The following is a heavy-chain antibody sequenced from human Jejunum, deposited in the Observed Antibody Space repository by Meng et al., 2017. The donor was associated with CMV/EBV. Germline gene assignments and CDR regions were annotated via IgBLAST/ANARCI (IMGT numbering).Heavy chain of an antibody. Sequence: TGYDGHGVRQAPGQGLEWMGWINPRTGGTNSAQKLQGRVTMTRDTSITTAYMELSSLTSDDSSVYFCAREQVVVEPTGYKYFGMDVWGQGTTVTVSS. CDR2: INPRTGGT. CDR1: TGYD. D-gene: IGHD2-2*01. J-gene: IGHJ6*02. V-gene: IGHV1-2*02. CDR3: AREQVVVEPTGYKYFGMDV.